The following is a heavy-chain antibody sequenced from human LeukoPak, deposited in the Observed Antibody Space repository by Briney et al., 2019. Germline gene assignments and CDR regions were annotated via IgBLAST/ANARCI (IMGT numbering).Heavy chain of an antibody. Sequence: GGSLRLSCAASGFTFSSYSMNWVRQAPGKGLEWVSSISSSSSYIYYADSVKGRFTISRDNAKNSLYLQMNSLRAEDTAVYYCARFRRALSPYSYSRDYDYWGQGTLVTVSS. J-gene: IGHJ4*02. CDR2: ISSSSSYI. V-gene: IGHV3-21*01. D-gene: IGHD6-13*01. CDR1: GFTFSSYS. CDR3: ARFRRALSPYSYSRDYDY.